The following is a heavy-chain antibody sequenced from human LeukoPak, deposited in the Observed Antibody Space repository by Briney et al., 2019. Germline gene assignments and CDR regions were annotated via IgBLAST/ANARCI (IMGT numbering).Heavy chain of an antibody. CDR2: ISRSGSTK. CDR1: GFTFSSYA. V-gene: IGHV3-48*04. D-gene: IGHD1-26*01. CDR3: AKGSVGASD. J-gene: IGHJ4*02. Sequence: KAGGSLRLSCAVSGFTFSSYAMHWVRQAPGKGLEWVSSISRSGSTKYYADSVKGRFTISRDNAKNSLFLQMNSLRAEDTAVYYCAKGSVGASDWGQGTLVTVSS.